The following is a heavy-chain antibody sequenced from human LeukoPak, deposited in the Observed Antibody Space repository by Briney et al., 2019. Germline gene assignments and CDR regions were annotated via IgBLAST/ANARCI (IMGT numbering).Heavy chain of an antibody. J-gene: IGHJ4*02. Sequence: GGSLRLSCAASGFTFSSYAVHWVRQAPGKGLEYVSAISSNGGSTYYANSVKGRFTISRDNSKNTLYLQMGSLRAEDMAVYYCARRGDGYNSNYYFDYWGQGTLVTVSS. V-gene: IGHV3-64*01. CDR3: ARRGDGYNSNYYFDY. CDR2: ISSNGGST. CDR1: GFTFSSYA. D-gene: IGHD5-24*01.